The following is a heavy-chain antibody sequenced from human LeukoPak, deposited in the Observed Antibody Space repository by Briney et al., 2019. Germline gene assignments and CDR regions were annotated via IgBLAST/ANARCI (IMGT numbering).Heavy chain of an antibody. CDR3: ASTCSGPTCGDF. CDR2: IKQDGSET. CDR1: GFAFSTYW. V-gene: IGHV3-7*01. Sequence: GGSLRLSCAGSGFAFSTYWMSWVRQAPGEGLEWVANIKQDGSETYYVDSVKGRFTISRDNAKNSLYLQMNSLRAEDTAIYYCASTCSGPTCGDFWGQGTLVTVSS. J-gene: IGHJ4*02. D-gene: IGHD2-2*01.